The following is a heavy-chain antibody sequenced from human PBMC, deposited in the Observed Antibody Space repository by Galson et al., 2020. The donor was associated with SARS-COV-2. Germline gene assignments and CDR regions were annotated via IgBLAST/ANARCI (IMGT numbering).Heavy chain of an antibody. D-gene: IGHD2-21*02. V-gene: IGHV4-38-2*01. CDR3: VRQGVNMIVLVTVPGWFFDL. J-gene: IGHJ2*01. CDR1: GYSVSTTNY. Sequence: SETLSLTCAVSGYSVSTTNYWGWVRLAPGKGLEWIGSIYPTGSTYYNPSLESRVTLSVDTSRNQFSLTLASVTAADTAFYYCVRQGVNMIVLVTVPGWFFDLWGRGTLVTVSS. CDR2: IYPTGST.